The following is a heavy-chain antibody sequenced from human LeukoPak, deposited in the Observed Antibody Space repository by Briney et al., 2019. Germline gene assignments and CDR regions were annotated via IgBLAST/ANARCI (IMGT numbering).Heavy chain of an antibody. J-gene: IGHJ4*02. CDR3: ARRGTVAGAYY. CDR1: GVSISSSSYY. CDR2: IYYSGST. V-gene: IGHV4-39*01. D-gene: IGHD6-19*01. Sequence: SETLSLTCTVSGVSISSSSYYWGWIRQPPRKGLEWIGSIYYSGSTYYNPSLKSRVTISVDTSKNQFSLKLSSVTAADTAVYYCARRGTVAGAYYWGQGTLVTVSS.